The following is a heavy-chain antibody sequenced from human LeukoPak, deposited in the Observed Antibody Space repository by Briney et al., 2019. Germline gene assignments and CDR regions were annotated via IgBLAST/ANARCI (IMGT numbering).Heavy chain of an antibody. CDR1: GGSISSYY. V-gene: IGHV4-4*07. CDR3: ARDLRDYPYGMGV. Sequence: SETLSLTCTVSGGSISSYYWSWIRQSAGKGLEWIGRIYPTGSTNYNPSLKSRATMSVDTSKNQFSLKLTSVTAADTAVYYCARDLRDYPYGMGVWGQGTTVNVSS. CDR2: IYPTGST. J-gene: IGHJ6*02.